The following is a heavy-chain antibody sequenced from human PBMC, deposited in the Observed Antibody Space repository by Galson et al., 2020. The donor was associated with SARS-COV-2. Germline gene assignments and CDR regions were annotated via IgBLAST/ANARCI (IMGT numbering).Heavy chain of an antibody. CDR1: GFTFDDYA. V-gene: IGHV3-9*01. J-gene: IGHJ4*02. CDR2: ISWNSGSI. Sequence: GGSLRLSCAASGFTFDDYAMHWVRQAPGKGLEWVSGISWNSGSIGYADSVKGRFTISRDNAKNSLYLQMNSLRAEDTALYYCAKLPDQYHGSVDYWGQGTLVTVSS. D-gene: IGHD1-26*01. CDR3: AKLPDQYHGSVDY.